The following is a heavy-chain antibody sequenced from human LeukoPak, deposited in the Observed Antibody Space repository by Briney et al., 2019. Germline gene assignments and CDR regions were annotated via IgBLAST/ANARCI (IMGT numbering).Heavy chain of an antibody. V-gene: IGHV4-59*02. D-gene: IGHD3-16*01. CDR1: GGSVSDFY. J-gene: IGHJ6*03. CDR3: ARNGGSRFFYYYMDI. Sequence: SSETLSLTCSISGGSVSDFYWSWIRQSPGKGLEWIGYVYYGGSTTYSPSLTSRVSISRDTSRNHLSLKLTSVTAADTAVYYCARNGGSRFFYYYMDIWGEGTTVSVSS. CDR2: VYYGGST.